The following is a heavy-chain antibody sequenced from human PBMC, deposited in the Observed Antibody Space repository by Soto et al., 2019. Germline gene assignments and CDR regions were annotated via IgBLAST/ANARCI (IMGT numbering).Heavy chain of an antibody. Sequence: GESLKISCKGSGYSFTSYWISWVRQMPGKGLEWMGRIDPSDSYTNYSPSFQGHVTISADKSISTAYLQWSSLKASDTAMYYCARSWGYCSGGSCLNNMDVWGQGTTVTVSS. CDR1: GYSFTSYW. CDR2: IDPSDSYT. V-gene: IGHV5-10-1*01. J-gene: IGHJ6*02. CDR3: ARSWGYCSGGSCLNNMDV. D-gene: IGHD2-15*01.